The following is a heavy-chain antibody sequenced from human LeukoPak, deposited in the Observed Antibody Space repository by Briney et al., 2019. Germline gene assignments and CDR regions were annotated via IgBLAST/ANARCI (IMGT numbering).Heavy chain of an antibody. CDR3: AREGVSGNQLLSPLNYYYAMDV. V-gene: IGHV3-48*03. D-gene: IGHD2-2*01. CDR2: IRSSSDYNI. J-gene: IGHJ6*02. CDR1: GFIFSSYA. Sequence: QSGGSLRLSCAASGFIFSSYAMSWVRQAPGKGLEWLSYIRSSSDYNIYYADSVKGRFTISRDNADNSLYLQLNSLRADDTAVYYCAREGVSGNQLLSPLNYYYAMDVWGRGTTVTVSS.